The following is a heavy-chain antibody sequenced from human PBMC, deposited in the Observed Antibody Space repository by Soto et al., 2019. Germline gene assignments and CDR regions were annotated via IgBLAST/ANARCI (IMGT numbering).Heavy chain of an antibody. V-gene: IGHV1-8*01. J-gene: IGHJ4*02. CDR3: ARGAGYSSGDFDY. CDR2: MNPKIGNT. CDR1: GYTFTSYD. Sequence: ASVKLSCKASGYTFTSYDINWVRQATGQGLEWMGWMNPKIGNTGYAKKFQGRVTMTRNTSISTAYMELSSLRSEDTAVYYCARGAGYSSGDFDYWGKGTLVTVSA. D-gene: IGHD5-18*01.